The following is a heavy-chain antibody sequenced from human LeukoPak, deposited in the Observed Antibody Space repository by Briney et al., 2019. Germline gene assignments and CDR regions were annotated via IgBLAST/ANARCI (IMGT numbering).Heavy chain of an antibody. V-gene: IGHV4-4*07. D-gene: IGHD6-19*01. J-gene: IGHJ4*02. CDR3: ARDQGSSGWRVFDY. CDR2: IYTSGST. CDR1: GGSISSYY. Sequence: SETLSLTCTVSGGSISSYYWSWIRQPARKGLEWIGRIYTSGSTNYNPSLKSRVTMSVDTSKNQFSLKLSSVTAADTAVYYCARDQGSSGWRVFDYWGQGTLVTVSS.